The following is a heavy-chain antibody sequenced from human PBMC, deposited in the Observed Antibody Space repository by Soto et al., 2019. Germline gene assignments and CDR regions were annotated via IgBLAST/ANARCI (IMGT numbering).Heavy chain of an antibody. V-gene: IGHV4-34*01. J-gene: IGHJ5*02. CDR1: GGSFSGYY. D-gene: IGHD7-27*01. CDR2: INHSGST. CDR3: ARFPYLGLRHNWFDP. Sequence: SETLSLTCAVYGGSFSGYYWSWIRQPPGKGLEWIGEINHSGSTNYNPSLKSRVTISVDTSKNQFSLKLSSVTAADTAVYYCARFPYLGLRHNWFDPWGQGTLVTVSS.